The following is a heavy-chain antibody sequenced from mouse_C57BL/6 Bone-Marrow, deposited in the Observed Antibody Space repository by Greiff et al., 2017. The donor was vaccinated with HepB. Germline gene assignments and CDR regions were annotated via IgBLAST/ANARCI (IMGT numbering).Heavy chain of an antibody. J-gene: IGHJ2*01. CDR2: ISSGGDYI. Sequence: EVKLMESGEGLVKPGGSLKLSCAASGFTFSSYAMSWVRQTPEKRLEWVAYISSGGDYIYYADTVKGRFTISRDNARNTLYLQMSSLKSEDTAMYYCTREDYYGSRYYFDYWGQGTTLTVSS. CDR3: TREDYYGSRYYFDY. CDR1: GFTFSSYA. D-gene: IGHD1-1*01. V-gene: IGHV5-9-1*02.